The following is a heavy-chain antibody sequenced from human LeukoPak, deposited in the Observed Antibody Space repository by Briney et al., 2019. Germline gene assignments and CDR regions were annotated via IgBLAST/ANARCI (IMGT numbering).Heavy chain of an antibody. Sequence: ASVKVSCKASGYTFTSYDINWVRQAPGQGLEWMGWINPNSGGTNYAQKFQGRVTMTRDTSIGTAYMELSRLRSDDTAVYYCAREGYSYGYGRDNWFDPWGQGTLVTVSS. V-gene: IGHV1-2*02. CDR1: GYTFTSYD. CDR3: AREGYSYGYGRDNWFDP. CDR2: INPNSGGT. D-gene: IGHD5-18*01. J-gene: IGHJ5*02.